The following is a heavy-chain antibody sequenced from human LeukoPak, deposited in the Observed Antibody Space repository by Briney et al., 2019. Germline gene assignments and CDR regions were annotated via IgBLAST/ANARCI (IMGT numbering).Heavy chain of an antibody. J-gene: IGHJ4*02. CDR3: ARGPLVVVAATGTFDY. CDR2: INHSGST. D-gene: IGHD2-15*01. Sequence: SETLSLTCAVYGGSFSGYYWSWIRQPPGKGLEWIGEINHSGSTNYNPSLKGRVTISVDTSKNQFSLKLSSVTAADTAVYYCARGPLVVVAATGTFDYWGQGTLVTVSS. V-gene: IGHV4-34*01. CDR1: GGSFSGYY.